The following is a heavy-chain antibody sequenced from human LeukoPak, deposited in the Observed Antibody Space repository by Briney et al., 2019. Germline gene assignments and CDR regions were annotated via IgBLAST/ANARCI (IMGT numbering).Heavy chain of an antibody. J-gene: IGHJ4*02. Sequence: EGSLRLSCAASGFTLSTYWMSWVRQAPGKGLEWVANIKQDGSEKYYVDSVKGRFTISRDNAKNSLYLQMNSLRAEDTAVYYCARGLYVGKWGQGTLVTVSS. V-gene: IGHV3-7*01. CDR2: IKQDGSEK. CDR3: ARGLYVGK. CDR1: GFTLSTYW. D-gene: IGHD3-16*01.